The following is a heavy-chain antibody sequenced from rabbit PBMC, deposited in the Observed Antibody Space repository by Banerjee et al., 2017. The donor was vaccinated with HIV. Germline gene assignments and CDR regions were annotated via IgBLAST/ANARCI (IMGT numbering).Heavy chain of an antibody. CDR2: IYSTNGKI. CDR1: GFSLNDNYV. Sequence: QQHLEESGGGLVKPEGSLTLTCKASGFSLNDNYVMRWVRQAPGKGLEWIASIYSTNGKIYYATWAKGRFTISKASSAAVTLQMTSLTAADTATYFCATDLVGVGAWNLWGPGTLVTVS. CDR3: ATDLVGVGAWNL. V-gene: IGHV1S45*01. J-gene: IGHJ4*01. D-gene: IGHD3-3*01.